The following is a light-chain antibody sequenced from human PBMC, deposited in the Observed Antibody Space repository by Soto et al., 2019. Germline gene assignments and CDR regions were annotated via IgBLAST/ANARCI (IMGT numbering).Light chain of an antibody. CDR3: QQRSNSPPT. CDR2: DAS. V-gene: IGKV3-11*01. J-gene: IGKJ1*01. Sequence: EIGLTQSPATLSLSPGERATLACRASQRVSSYLAWYQQKPGQAPRLLIYDASNRATGIPARFSGSGSGTDFTLTISSLEPEDFAVYYCQQRSNSPPTFGQGTQGEIK. CDR1: QRVSSY.